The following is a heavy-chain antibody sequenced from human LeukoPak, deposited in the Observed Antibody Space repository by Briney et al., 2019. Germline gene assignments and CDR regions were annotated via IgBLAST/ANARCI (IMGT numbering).Heavy chain of an antibody. D-gene: IGHD3-10*01. CDR1: GYTFTGYY. J-gene: IGHJ5*02. Sequence: SVKVSCKASGYTFTGYYMHWVRQAPGQGLEWMGGIIPIFGTANYAQKFQGRVTITADKSTSTAYMELSSLRSEDTAVYYCARDRKVRAANWFDPWGQGTLVTVSS. V-gene: IGHV1-69*06. CDR2: IIPIFGTA. CDR3: ARDRKVRAANWFDP.